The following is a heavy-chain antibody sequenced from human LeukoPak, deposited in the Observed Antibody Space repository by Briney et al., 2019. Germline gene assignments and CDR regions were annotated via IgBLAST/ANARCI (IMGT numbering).Heavy chain of an antibody. D-gene: IGHD3-10*01. V-gene: IGHV3-21*01. CDR3: ARDSITNDAFDI. CDR1: RFTFSSYA. Sequence: GGSLRLSCAAPRFTFSSYAMNWVRQAPGKGLEWVSSISSNTNYIYYADSMKGRFTISRDNAKNSLYLQMNSLRAEDTAVYYCARDSITNDAFDIWGQGTLVTVSS. J-gene: IGHJ3*02. CDR2: ISSNTNYI.